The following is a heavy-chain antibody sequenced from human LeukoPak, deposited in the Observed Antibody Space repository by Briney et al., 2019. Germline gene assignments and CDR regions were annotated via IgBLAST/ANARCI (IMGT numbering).Heavy chain of an antibody. V-gene: IGHV4-59*08. CDR1: GGSISSYN. D-gene: IGHD5-18*01. J-gene: IGHJ5*02. Sequence: SETLSLTCTVSGGSISSYNWNWIRQPPGKGLEWIGYIYFSGSTNYNPSLKSRVTISVDTSKNQFSLKLRSVTAADTAVYYCARHVGYGNNWFDPWGQGTLVTVSS. CDR2: IYFSGST. CDR3: ARHVGYGNNWFDP.